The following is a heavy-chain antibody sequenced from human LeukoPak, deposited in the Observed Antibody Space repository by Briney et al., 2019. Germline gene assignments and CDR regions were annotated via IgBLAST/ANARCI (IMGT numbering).Heavy chain of an antibody. Sequence: GGSLRLSCVASGFTFGIYGMGWLRQAPGKGLEWVSGIRGSGSQTFYADSVKGRFTISRDNSKNTLNLQMNSLRLEDTAVYYCVRRVEDWGHGTLVTVSS. J-gene: IGHJ4*01. D-gene: IGHD2-15*01. CDR3: VRRVED. CDR2: IRGSGSQT. V-gene: IGHV3-23*01. CDR1: GFTFGIYG.